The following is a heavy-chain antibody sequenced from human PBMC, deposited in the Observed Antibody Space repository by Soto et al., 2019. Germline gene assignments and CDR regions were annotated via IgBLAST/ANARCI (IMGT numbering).Heavy chain of an antibody. Sequence: GGSLRLSCAASGFTFSSYGMHWVRQAPGKGLEWVAVISYDGSNKYYADSVKGRFTISRDNSKNTLYLQMNSLRAEDTAVYYCAKDPVAGDGYNELGSFDYWGQGT. CDR3: AKDPVAGDGYNELGSFDY. CDR1: GFTFSSYG. CDR2: ISYDGSNK. J-gene: IGHJ4*02. V-gene: IGHV3-30*18. D-gene: IGHD5-12*01.